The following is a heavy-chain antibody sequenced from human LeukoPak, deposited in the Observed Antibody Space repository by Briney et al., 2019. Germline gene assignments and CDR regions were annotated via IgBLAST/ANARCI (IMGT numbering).Heavy chain of an antibody. V-gene: IGHV4-39*01. CDR1: GDSIGSSNCY. D-gene: IGHD1-14*01. CDR3: AGLIRPGWFDP. Sequence: PSETLSLTCTVSGDSIGSSNCYWGWIRQPPGKGLEWIGSIYFSGGTYYNASLKSRVTISVDTSKNQFSLKLSSVTAADTAVYYCAGLIRPGWFDPWGQGTLVTVSS. J-gene: IGHJ5*02. CDR2: IYFSGGT.